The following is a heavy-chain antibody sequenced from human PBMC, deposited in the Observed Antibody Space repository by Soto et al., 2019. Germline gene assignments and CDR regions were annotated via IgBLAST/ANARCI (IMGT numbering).Heavy chain of an antibody. CDR2: ISGSGGKT. Sequence: EVQLLESGGGLVQPGGSLRLSCAASGFTFSSYAMSWVRQAPGKGLEWVSVISGSGGKTYYADSVKGRFTISRDNSKNTLYLQMNSLRGEDTAIYYCAKRRGGAATDYWGQGTLVTVSS. CDR3: AKRRGGAATDY. D-gene: IGHD3-16*01. J-gene: IGHJ4*02. CDR1: GFTFSSYA. V-gene: IGHV3-23*01.